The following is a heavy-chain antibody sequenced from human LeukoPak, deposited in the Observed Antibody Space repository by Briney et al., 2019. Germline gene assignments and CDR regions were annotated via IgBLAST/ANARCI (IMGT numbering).Heavy chain of an antibody. V-gene: IGHV3-11*05. J-gene: IGHJ4*02. Sequence: PGGSLRLSCAASGFIVSGDFMTWVRQAPGKGLEWLSYISGNSGDINYLDSVRGRFTISRDNAKNSLYLQMNSLRVEDTAVYYCTRDPRRLDYLGQGTLVTVSS. CDR3: TRDPRRLDY. CDR2: ISGNSGDI. CDR1: GFIVSGDF.